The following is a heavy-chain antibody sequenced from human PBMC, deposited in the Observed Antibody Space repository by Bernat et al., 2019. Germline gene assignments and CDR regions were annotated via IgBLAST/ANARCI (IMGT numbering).Heavy chain of an antibody. CDR2: ISYDGSNK. CDR1: GFTFSSYA. CDR3: AGNHLGAAAFRYYFDY. J-gene: IGHJ4*02. D-gene: IGHD6-13*01. V-gene: IGHV3-30-3*01. Sequence: QVQLVESGGGLVQPGRSLRLSCAASGFTFSSYAMHWVRQAPGKGLEWVAVISYDGSNKYYADSVKGRFTISRDNSKNTLYLQMNSLRAEDTAVYYCAGNHLGAAAFRYYFDYWGQGTLVTVSS.